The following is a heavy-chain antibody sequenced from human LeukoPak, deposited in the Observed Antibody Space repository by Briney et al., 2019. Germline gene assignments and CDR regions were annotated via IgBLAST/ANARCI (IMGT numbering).Heavy chain of an antibody. Sequence: GGFLRLSCAASGFTFNTYWMHWSRQAPGKGLEWVSRIKTDGSSTTYADSVKGRFTISRDNAKNSLYLQMNSLRAEDTAVYYCARRGGAAGNDYWGQGSLVTVSS. CDR3: ARRGGAAGNDY. V-gene: IGHV3-74*01. J-gene: IGHJ4*02. D-gene: IGHD6-13*01. CDR2: IKTDGSST. CDR1: GFTFNTYW.